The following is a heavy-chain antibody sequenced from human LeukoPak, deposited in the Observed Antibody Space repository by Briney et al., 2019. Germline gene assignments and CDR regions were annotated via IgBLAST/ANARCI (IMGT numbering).Heavy chain of an antibody. D-gene: IGHD6-19*01. J-gene: IGHJ4*02. Sequence: GGSLRLSCAASGFSFSTSTMNWVRQAPGRGLEWVSSISSSGSSTYYADSVKGRFTISRDNAKNSLYLQMNSLRAEDTAVYYCAREAQWLVGRDFDYWGQGTLVTVSS. CDR1: GFSFSTST. CDR3: AREAQWLVGRDFDY. V-gene: IGHV3-21*01. CDR2: ISSSGSST.